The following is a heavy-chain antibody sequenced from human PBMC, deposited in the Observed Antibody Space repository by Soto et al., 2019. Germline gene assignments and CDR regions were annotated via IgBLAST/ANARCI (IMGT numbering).Heavy chain of an antibody. V-gene: IGHV3-23*01. Sequence: PGGSLRLSCAASGFAFSSYAMSWVRQAPGKGLEWVSAISGSGGSTYYADSVKGRFTISRDNSKNTLYLQMNSLRAEDTAVYYCAKDQRVIGPLYYFDYWGQGTLVTVSS. J-gene: IGHJ4*02. D-gene: IGHD3-16*02. CDR2: ISGSGGST. CDR1: GFAFSSYA. CDR3: AKDQRVIGPLYYFDY.